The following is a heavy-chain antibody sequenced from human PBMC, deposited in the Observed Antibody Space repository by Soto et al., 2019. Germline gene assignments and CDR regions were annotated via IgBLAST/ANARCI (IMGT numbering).Heavy chain of an antibody. J-gene: IGHJ4*02. Sequence: EVQLVESGGGLVQPGGSLRLSCAASGFTFSSYWMNWVRQAPGKGLEWVANIKQDGSEKYYVDSVKGRFTISRDNAKNSLYLHMNSPRAEDPAVYYRARRGDYPDYWGQGTLVTASS. D-gene: IGHD5-12*01. V-gene: IGHV3-7*03. CDR2: IKQDGSEK. CDR1: GFTFSSYW. CDR3: ARRGDYPDY.